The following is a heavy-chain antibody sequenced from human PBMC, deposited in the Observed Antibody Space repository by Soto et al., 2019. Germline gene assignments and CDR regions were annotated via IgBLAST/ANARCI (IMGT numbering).Heavy chain of an antibody. Sequence: QVQLVQSGAEGMKPGASLKVSCKASGYTLTSYSINWVRQAPGQRLEWMGWINAGNGNTKFSQKFQGRVTITRDTSASTAYMELRGLRSEDTAVDYCAIPGTYYFDNSDNYFDFWGQGTLVTVSS. D-gene: IGHD3-22*01. CDR2: INAGNGNT. CDR1: GYTLTSYS. J-gene: IGHJ4*02. CDR3: AIPGTYYFDNSDNYFDF. V-gene: IGHV1-3*01.